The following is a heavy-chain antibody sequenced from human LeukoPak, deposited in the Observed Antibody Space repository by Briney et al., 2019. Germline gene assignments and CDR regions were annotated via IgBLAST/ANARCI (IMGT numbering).Heavy chain of an antibody. J-gene: IGHJ4*02. CDR1: GGSISSFY. CDR3: TRDPVASGYFDY. Sequence: PSETLSLTCTVSGGSISSFYWSWIRQPPGKGLEWIGYVYYSGITNYNPSLKSRVTISVDTSKKQFSLNLSSVTAADTAVYYCTRDPVASGYFDYWGQGTLVTVSS. D-gene: IGHD3-10*01. V-gene: IGHV4-59*01. CDR2: VYYSGIT.